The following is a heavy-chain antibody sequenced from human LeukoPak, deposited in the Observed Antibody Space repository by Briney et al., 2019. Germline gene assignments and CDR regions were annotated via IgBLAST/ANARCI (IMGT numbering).Heavy chain of an antibody. V-gene: IGHV3-15*01. J-gene: IGHJ5*02. CDR3: KGSSWYSWFGP. D-gene: IGHD6-13*01. CDR1: GFTFSNAW. CDR2: IKSKTDGGTT. Sequence: GGSLRLSCAASGFTFSNAWMSWVRQAPGKGLEWVGRIKSKTDGGTTDYAAPVKGRFTISRDDSKNTLYLQMNSLKTEDTAVYYCKGSSWYSWFGPWGQGTLVTVSS.